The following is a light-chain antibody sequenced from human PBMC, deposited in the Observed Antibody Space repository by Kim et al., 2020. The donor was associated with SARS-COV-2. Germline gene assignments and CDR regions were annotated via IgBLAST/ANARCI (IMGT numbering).Light chain of an antibody. Sequence: SYELTQPPSVSVAPGKTASIACGGHDVGSKSVHWYQQKPGQAPVLVISYDSDRPSGIPERFSGSNSGNTATLTISGVEAGDEADYYCQVRDSSSDHWVFG. V-gene: IGLV3-21*04. CDR3: QVRDSSSDHWV. CDR1: DVGSKS. J-gene: IGLJ3*02. CDR2: YDS.